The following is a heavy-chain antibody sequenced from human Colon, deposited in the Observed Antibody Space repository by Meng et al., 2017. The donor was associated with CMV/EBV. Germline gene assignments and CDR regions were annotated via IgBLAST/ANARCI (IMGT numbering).Heavy chain of an antibody. CDR1: GLNLRDHD. CDR3: VAGYSFDY. CDR2: IRNKANYYTT. J-gene: IGHJ4*02. V-gene: IGHV3-72*01. Sequence: GESLKISCIVSGLNLRDHDLDWVRQAPGKGLEWVGRIRNKANYYTTEYAASVKDKFVISRDDSANSLFLQMNTLETEDTAVYYCVAGYSFDYWGQGTLVTVSS.